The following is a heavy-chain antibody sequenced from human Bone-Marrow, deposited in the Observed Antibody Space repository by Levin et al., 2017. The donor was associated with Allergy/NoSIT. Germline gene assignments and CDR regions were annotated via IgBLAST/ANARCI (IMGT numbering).Heavy chain of an antibody. J-gene: IGHJ5*02. CDR1: GPSFSMYS. CDR3: AKGGPYRGWFDP. Sequence: PGGSLRLSCADSGPSFSMYSMSWVRQAPGKGLEWVSSITGGGSDTYYTDSVKGRFIISRDNPKKTLYLQMGSLSAEDTAVYYCAKGGPYRGWFDPWGQGTLVTVSS. V-gene: IGHV3-23*01. CDR2: ITGGGSDT. D-gene: IGHD3-10*01.